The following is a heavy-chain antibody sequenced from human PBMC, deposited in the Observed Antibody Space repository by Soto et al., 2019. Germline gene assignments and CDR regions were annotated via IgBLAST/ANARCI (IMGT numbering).Heavy chain of an antibody. CDR3: ARVSPYLYGLYYFDY. CDR2: INSDGSST. CDR1: GFTFSSYW. Sequence: GGSLRLSCAASGFTFSSYWMHWVRQAPGKGLVWVSRINSDGSSTSYADSVKGRFTISRDNAKNTLYLQMNSLRAEDTAVYYCARVSPYLYGLYYFDYWGQGTLVTVS. D-gene: IGHD3-22*01. J-gene: IGHJ4*02. V-gene: IGHV3-74*01.